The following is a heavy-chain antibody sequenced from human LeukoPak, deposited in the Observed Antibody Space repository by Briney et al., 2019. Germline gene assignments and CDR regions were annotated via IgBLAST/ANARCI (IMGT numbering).Heavy chain of an antibody. CDR3: ARDSDSVHSPFNY. CDR1: GGSISSYY. V-gene: IGHV4-59*01. J-gene: IGHJ4*02. Sequence: SETLSLTCTVSGGSISSYYWSWIRQPPGKGLEWIGYIYCSGSTNYNPSLQSRVTISVDTSKNQFSLKLSSVTAADTAVYYCARDSDSVHSPFNYWGQGTLVTVSS. D-gene: IGHD5/OR15-5a*01. CDR2: IYCSGST.